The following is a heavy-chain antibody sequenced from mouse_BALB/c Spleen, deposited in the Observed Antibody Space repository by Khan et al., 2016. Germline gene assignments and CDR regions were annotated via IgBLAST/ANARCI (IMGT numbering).Heavy chain of an antibody. V-gene: IGHV2-5-1*01. CDR1: GFSLTSYG. CDR2: IWRGGST. Sequence: QVQLKQSGPSLVQPSQSLSITCTVSGFSLTSYGVHWVRQSPGKGLEWLGVIWRGGSTDYNAAFMSRLSITKDNSKSQVFFKMNSLQADDTAIYYCAKSNYDVGYYAMGYWGQGTSVTVSS. J-gene: IGHJ4*01. CDR3: AKSNYDVGYYAMGY. D-gene: IGHD2-4*01.